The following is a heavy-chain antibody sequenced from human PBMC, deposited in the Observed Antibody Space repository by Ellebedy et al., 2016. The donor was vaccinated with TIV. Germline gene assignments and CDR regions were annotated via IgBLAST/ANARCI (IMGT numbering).Heavy chain of an antibody. V-gene: IGHV5-10-1*01. CDR3: TRRTSSDYDY. Sequence: KVSCKGSGYSFTNYWISWVRQMPGKGLEWMGKIDPTDSYTNYSPSFQGHVTISADKSISTAYLQWSGLKASDTAMYYCTRRTSSDYDYWGQGTLVTVSS. CDR2: IDPTDSYT. D-gene: IGHD2-2*01. CDR1: GYSFTNYW. J-gene: IGHJ4*02.